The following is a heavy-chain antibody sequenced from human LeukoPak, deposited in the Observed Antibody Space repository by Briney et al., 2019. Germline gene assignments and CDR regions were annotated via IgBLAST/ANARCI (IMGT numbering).Heavy chain of an antibody. CDR2: IYSGDVT. V-gene: IGHV3-53*01. CDR3: ARVVAAIALRDYHYVDV. Sequence: GGSLRLSCAASGFSVTTKPMSWVRQAPGKGLECVSIIYSGDVTAYSESVKGRFTISRDSHTNTPYLQMDSLRADDSAVYFCARVVAAIALRDYHYVDVWGKGASVTVSS. D-gene: IGHD2-21*02. J-gene: IGHJ6*03. CDR1: GFSVTTKP.